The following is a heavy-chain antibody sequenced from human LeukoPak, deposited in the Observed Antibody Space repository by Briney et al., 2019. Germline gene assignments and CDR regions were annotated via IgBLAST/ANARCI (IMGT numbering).Heavy chain of an antibody. CDR3: TREARAGNWFDP. CDR2: INPDSGGT. D-gene: IGHD5-12*01. Sequence: ASVKVSCKASGYTFNEYYIHWVRQAPGQGLEWMGWINPDSGGTKYAQKFQGRVTMTRDTSIRTGYMELSRLTYDDTAVFYCTREARAGNWFDPWGQGTLVTVSS. CDR1: GYTFNEYY. J-gene: IGHJ5*02. V-gene: IGHV1-2*02.